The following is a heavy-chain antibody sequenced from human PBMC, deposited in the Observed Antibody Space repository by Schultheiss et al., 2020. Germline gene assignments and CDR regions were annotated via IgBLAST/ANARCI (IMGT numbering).Heavy chain of an antibody. D-gene: IGHD1-1*01. CDR2: ISSSSSYI. V-gene: IGHV3-21*04. CDR1: GFTFSSYA. Sequence: GGSLRLSCAASGFTFSSYAMSWVRQAPGKGLEWVSSISSSSSYIYYADSVKGRFTISRDNAKNSLYLQMNSLRAEDTALYYCAAQRDYYYYYMDVWGKGTTVTVSS. CDR3: AAQRDYYYYYMDV. J-gene: IGHJ6*03.